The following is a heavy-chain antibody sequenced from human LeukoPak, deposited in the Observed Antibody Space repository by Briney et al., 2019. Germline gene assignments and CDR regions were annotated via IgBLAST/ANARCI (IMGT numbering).Heavy chain of an antibody. V-gene: IGHV4-61*02. Sequence: SQTLSLTCTVSGASISSGTYYWSWIRQPAGKGLEWIGRIYTSGSTNYNPSLRGRVTISVDTSKNRFSLKLSSVTAADTAVYYCARDRYDFWSGYYWFDPWGQGTLVTVSS. CDR2: IYTSGST. CDR3: ARDRYDFWSGYYWFDP. J-gene: IGHJ5*02. CDR1: GASISSGTYY. D-gene: IGHD3-3*01.